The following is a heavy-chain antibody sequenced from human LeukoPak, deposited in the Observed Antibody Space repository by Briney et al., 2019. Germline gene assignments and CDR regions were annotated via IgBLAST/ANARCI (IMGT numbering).Heavy chain of an antibody. CDR3: ARVNINNWHSCDY. Sequence: SETLSLTCAVSGGSISSNNWWGWVRQPPGKGLEWIGEAYHSGSPNYNPSLKSRVTISVDKSRNHFSLNLSSVTAADTAVYYCARVNINNWHSCDYWGQGTLVTVFS. CDR2: AYHSGSP. CDR1: GGSISSNNW. V-gene: IGHV4-4*02. D-gene: IGHD1-1*01. J-gene: IGHJ4*02.